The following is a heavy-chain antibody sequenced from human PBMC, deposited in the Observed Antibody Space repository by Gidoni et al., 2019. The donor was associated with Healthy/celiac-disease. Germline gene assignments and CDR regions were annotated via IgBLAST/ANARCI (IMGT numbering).Heavy chain of an antibody. CDR3: AGGGLRGHVEYRSPLGLDY. V-gene: IGHV1-2*02. CDR1: GYTFTGYY. J-gene: IGHJ4*02. CDR2: INPNSGGT. Sequence: QVQLVQSGAEVKKPGASVKVSCKASGYTFTGYYMHWVRQAPGQGLEWMGWINPNSGGTNNAQKCQGRVTMTRDTSISTAYMELSRLRSDDTAVYYCAGGGLRGHVEYRSPLGLDYWGQGTLVTVSS. D-gene: IGHD6-6*01.